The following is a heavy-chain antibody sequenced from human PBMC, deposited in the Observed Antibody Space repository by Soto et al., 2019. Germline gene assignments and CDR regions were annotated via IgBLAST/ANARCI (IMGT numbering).Heavy chain of an antibody. CDR3: ARGYPPMVRGVNGD. CDR2: IIPIFGTA. J-gene: IGHJ3*01. V-gene: IGHV1-69*13. Sequence: SVKVSCKASGGTFSSYAISWVRQAPGQGLEWMGGIIPIFGTANYAQKFQGRVTITADESTSTAYMELSSLRSEDTAVYYCARGYPPMVRGVNGDWGQGTMVTVSS. D-gene: IGHD3-10*01. CDR1: GGTFSSYA.